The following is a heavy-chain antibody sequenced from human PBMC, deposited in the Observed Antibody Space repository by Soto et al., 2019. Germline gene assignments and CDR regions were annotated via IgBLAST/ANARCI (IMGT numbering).Heavy chain of an antibody. CDR3: ARLVPWGSGYYHPGAFDI. CDR1: GYSFTSYW. J-gene: IGHJ3*02. Sequence: PGESLKISCKGSGYSFTSYWIGWVRQMPGKGLEWMGIIYPGDSDTRYSPSFQGQVTISADKSISTAYLQWSSLMASDTAMYYCARLVPWGSGYYHPGAFDIWGQRTMVTVSS. CDR2: IYPGDSDT. V-gene: IGHV5-51*01. D-gene: IGHD3-22*01.